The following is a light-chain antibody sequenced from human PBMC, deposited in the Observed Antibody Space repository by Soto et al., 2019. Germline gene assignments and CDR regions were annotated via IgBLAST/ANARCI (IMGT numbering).Light chain of an antibody. V-gene: IGKV3-20*01. CDR1: QSVSSSY. CDR3: QQYGSSRT. J-gene: IGKJ1*01. CDR2: GAS. Sequence: EIELSQSPATLSLSPGDTATLSCRACQSVSSSYIAWYQQRLGQAPRLLIYGASSRATGIPDRFSGSGSGTDFTLTISRLEPEDFAVYYCQQYGSSRTFGQGTKVDIK.